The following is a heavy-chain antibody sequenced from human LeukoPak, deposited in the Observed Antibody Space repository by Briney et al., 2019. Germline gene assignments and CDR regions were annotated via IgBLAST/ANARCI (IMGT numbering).Heavy chain of an antibody. D-gene: IGHD3-3*01. CDR2: ISSSFGTV. CDR3: VKGGGRDYDYWRAYFDY. V-gene: IGHV3-11*01. Sequence: GGSLRLSCAASGFTFSDYYMSWIRQAPGKGLEWVSYISSSFGTVDYADSVKGRFTVSRDNANNSLYLQMNSLRAEDPAVYYCVKGGGRDYDYWRAYFDYWGQGTLVTVSP. CDR1: GFTFSDYY. J-gene: IGHJ4*02.